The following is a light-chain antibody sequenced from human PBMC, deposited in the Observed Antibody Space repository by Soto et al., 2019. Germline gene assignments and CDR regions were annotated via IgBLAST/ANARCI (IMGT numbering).Light chain of an antibody. CDR1: SSDIGNYNL. CDR2: DVS. Sequence: QLVLTQPASVSGFPGQSIAISCTGTSSDIGNYNLVSWYQQHPGKAPKVMIYDVSKRPSGVSDRFSGSKSGNTASLTISGLQAEDEADYYCSSYAGSSTPVVFGGGTKVTVL. V-gene: IGLV2-23*02. J-gene: IGLJ2*01. CDR3: SSYAGSSTPVV.